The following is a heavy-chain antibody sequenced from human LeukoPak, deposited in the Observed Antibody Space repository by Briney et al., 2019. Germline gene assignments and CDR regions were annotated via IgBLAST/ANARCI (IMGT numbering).Heavy chain of an antibody. D-gene: IGHD3-9*01. Sequence: ASVKVSCKASGYTFTSYYIHWVRQAPGQGLEWMGIINPSGGSTSYAQKFQGRVTMTRDTSTSTVYMEVSSLRSEDTAVYYCARDPDILTGYPHYYSDYWGQGTLVTVSS. CDR2: INPSGGST. J-gene: IGHJ4*02. V-gene: IGHV1-46*01. CDR1: GYTFTSYY. CDR3: ARDPDILTGYPHYYSDY.